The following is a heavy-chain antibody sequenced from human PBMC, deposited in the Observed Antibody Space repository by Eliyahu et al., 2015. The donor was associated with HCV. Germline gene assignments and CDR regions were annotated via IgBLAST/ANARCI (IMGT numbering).Heavy chain of an antibody. CDR3: ALNYGFDY. J-gene: IGHJ4*02. CDR2: IKQDGSEK. V-gene: IGHV3-7*05. CDR1: GFTFSSYW. Sequence: EVQLVESGGGLVQPGGSLRLSCEGSGFTFSSYWMSWVRQAPRGGGGWVANIKQDGSEKYYVDSLKGRFTISRDNAKNSLYLQMNSLRVEDTAVYYCALNYGFDYWGQGIQVIVSS. D-gene: IGHD4-11*01.